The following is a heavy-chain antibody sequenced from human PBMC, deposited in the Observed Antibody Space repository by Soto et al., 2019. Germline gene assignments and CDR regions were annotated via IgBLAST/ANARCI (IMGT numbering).Heavy chain of an antibody. D-gene: IGHD3-3*01. J-gene: IGHJ4*02. Sequence: PSETLSLTCTVSGGSISSGGYYWSWIRQHPGKGLEWIGYIYYSGSTYYNPSLKGRVTISIDTSRNQFSLKLSSVTAADTAVYYCARGTFGVVKDWGQGTLVTVSS. CDR3: ARGTFGVVKD. V-gene: IGHV4-31*03. CDR1: GGSISSGGYY. CDR2: IYYSGST.